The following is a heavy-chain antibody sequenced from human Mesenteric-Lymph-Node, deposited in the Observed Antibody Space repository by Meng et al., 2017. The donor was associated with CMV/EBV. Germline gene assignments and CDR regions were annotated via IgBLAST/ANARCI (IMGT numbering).Heavy chain of an antibody. J-gene: IGHJ6*02. Sequence: GESLKISCAASGFTFSTYSMNWVRQAPGKGLEWVSSISSSSSYIYYADSVKGRFTISRDNAKNSLYLQMNSLRAEDTAVYYCARVWDIVVVPAAARDYGMDVWGQGTTVTVSS. CDR2: ISSSSSYI. CDR3: ARVWDIVVVPAAARDYGMDV. V-gene: IGHV3-21*01. CDR1: GFTFSTYS. D-gene: IGHD2-2*01.